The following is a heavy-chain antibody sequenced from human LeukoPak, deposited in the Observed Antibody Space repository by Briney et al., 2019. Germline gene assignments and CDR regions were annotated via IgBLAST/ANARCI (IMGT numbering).Heavy chain of an antibody. CDR2: ISYDGSNK. Sequence: GRSLRLSCAASGFTFSSYGMHWVRQAPGKGLEWVAVISYDGSNKYYADSVKGRFTISRDNSKNTLYLQMNSLRAEDTAVYYCARGQSIAAAGDYYYYGMDVWGQGTTVTVSS. J-gene: IGHJ6*02. CDR3: ARGQSIAAAGDYYYYGMDV. D-gene: IGHD6-13*01. CDR1: GFTFSSYG. V-gene: IGHV3-30*03.